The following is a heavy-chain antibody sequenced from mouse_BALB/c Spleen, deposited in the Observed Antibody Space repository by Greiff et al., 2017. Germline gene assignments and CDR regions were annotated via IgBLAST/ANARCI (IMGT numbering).Heavy chain of an antibody. D-gene: IGHD2-14*01. CDR1: GFTFNTYA. V-gene: IGHV10-1*02. CDR3: VSPYDGWFAY. CDR2: IRSKSNNYAT. Sequence: EADGGLVQPKGSLKLSCAASGFTFNTYAMNWVRQAPGKGLEWVARIRSKSNNYATYYADSVKDRFTISRDDSQSMLYLQMNNLKTEDTAMYYCVSPYDGWFAYWGQGTLVTVSA. J-gene: IGHJ3*01.